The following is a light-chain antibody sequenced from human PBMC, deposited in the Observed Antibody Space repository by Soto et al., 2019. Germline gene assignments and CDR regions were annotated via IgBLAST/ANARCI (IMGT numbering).Light chain of an antibody. J-gene: IGKJ5*01. CDR2: DAS. Sequence: EIVLTQSPGTLALSPGEGATLSCRASQSINTYLAWYQQKPGQAPRLLIYDASKRATGIPARFSGSGSGTNFTLTISSLEPEDFAVYYCQQRRSWQVTFGQGTRLEIK. V-gene: IGKV3D-11*02. CDR1: QSINTY. CDR3: QQRRSWQVT.